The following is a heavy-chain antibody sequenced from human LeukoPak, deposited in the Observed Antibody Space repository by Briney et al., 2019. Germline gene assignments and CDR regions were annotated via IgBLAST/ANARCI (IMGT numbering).Heavy chain of an antibody. CDR2: ISSGSSYI. V-gene: IGHV3-21*01. Sequence: PGGSLRLSCAASGFTFRSDNMNWVRQAPGKGLEWVSFISSGSSYIYYADSVKGRFTTSRDNAKNSLYLQMNSLRAEDTVVYYCARGSSGWSLDYWGQGTLVTVSS. D-gene: IGHD6-19*01. CDR1: GFTFRSDN. J-gene: IGHJ4*02. CDR3: ARGSSGWSLDY.